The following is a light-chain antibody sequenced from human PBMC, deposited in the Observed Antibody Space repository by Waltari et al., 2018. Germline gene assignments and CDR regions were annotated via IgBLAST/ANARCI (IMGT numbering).Light chain of an antibody. V-gene: IGKV3-20*01. CDR3: QHYVSLPAT. CDR2: GAS. CDR1: QSVGRT. Sequence: IVLTQSPGTLSLSPGEIATLSCRASQSVGRTLSWYQQKPGQAPRLLIYGASIRATGIPDRFSGGGSGTDFSLGINRLEPEDFAVYYCQHYVSLPATFGQGTKVEIK. J-gene: IGKJ1*01.